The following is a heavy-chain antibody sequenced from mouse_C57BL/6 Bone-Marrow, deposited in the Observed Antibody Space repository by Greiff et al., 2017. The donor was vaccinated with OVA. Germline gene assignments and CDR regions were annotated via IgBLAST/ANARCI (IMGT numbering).Heavy chain of an antibody. CDR1: GYTFTDYN. CDR2: INPNNGGT. D-gene: IGHD3-2*02. CDR3: ARERLGSAWFAY. Sequence: VQLQQSGPELVKPGASVKMSCKASGYTFTDYNMHWVKQSHGKSLEWIGYINPNNGGTSYNQKFKGKATLTVNKSSSTAYMELRSLTSEDSAVYYCARERLGSAWFAYWGQGTLVTVSA. V-gene: IGHV1-22*01. J-gene: IGHJ3*01.